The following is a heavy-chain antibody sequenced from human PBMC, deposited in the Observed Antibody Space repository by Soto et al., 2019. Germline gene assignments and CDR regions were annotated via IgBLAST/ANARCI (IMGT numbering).Heavy chain of an antibody. CDR1: GFAFTNVW. D-gene: IGHD3-3*01. CDR2: IKSKPDGEKT. Sequence: QLVESGGGLVKPGGSLALSCAASGFAFTNVWLHWVRQAPGKGLEWVGRIKSKPDGEKTAYAAPVKGRFTISRDDSTKPLYLQRISVQAEVSGLYYSNTCYDSGGGHTPRWGRGTLVTVSS. V-gene: IGHV3-15*07. CDR3: NTCYDSGGGHTPR. J-gene: IGHJ4*02.